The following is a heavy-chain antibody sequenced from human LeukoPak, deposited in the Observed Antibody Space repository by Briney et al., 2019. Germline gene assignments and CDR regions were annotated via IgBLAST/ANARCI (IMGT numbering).Heavy chain of an antibody. CDR2: ISSSSSYI. Sequence: PGGSLRLSCAASGFTFSSYSMYWVRQAPGKGLEWVSSISSSSSYIYYADSVKGRFTISRDNAKNSLYLQMNSLRAEDTAVYYCARDLPPMGYYGMDVWGQGTTVTVSS. CDR3: ARDLPPMGYYGMDV. V-gene: IGHV3-21*01. D-gene: IGHD5-24*01. J-gene: IGHJ6*02. CDR1: GFTFSSYS.